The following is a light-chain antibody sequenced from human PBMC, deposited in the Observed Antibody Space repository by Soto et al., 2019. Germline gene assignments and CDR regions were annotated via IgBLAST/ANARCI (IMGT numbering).Light chain of an antibody. CDR2: GAS. Sequence: DLQMTQSPIPVSPSLGDRVTNPLRASQGISSWLAWYQQKPGKAPKLLIYGASTLHDGVPSRFSGSGSGADFTLTISGLQPEDFASYHCQQTYCDSSFGGGTKVDIK. CDR3: QQTYCDSS. V-gene: IGKV1-12*01. CDR1: QGISSW. J-gene: IGKJ4*01.